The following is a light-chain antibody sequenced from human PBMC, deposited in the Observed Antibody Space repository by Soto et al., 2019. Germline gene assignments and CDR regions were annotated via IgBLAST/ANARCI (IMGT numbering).Light chain of an antibody. CDR1: SSDVGGYNY. J-gene: IGLJ1*01. Sequence: QSALTQPRSVSGSPGQSVTISCTGTSSDVGGYNYVSWYQHHSGKAPKLMIYDVSKRPSGVPDRFSGSKSGNTASLTISGLQAEDEADYYCCSYGGSYTPYVFGSGTKLTVL. V-gene: IGLV2-11*01. CDR2: DVS. CDR3: CSYGGSYTPYV.